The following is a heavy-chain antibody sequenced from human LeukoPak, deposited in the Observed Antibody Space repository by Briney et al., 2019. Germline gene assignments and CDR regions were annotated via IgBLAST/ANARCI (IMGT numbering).Heavy chain of an antibody. CDR1: GFTFSSYD. Sequence: GGSLRLSCAASGFTFSSYDMHWVRQATGKGLEWVSAIGTAGDTYYPGSVKGRFTISRENAKNSLYLQMNSLRAEDTAVYYCAREGRIYGDFDFDYWGQGTLVTVS. CDR2: IGTAGDT. V-gene: IGHV3-13*01. D-gene: IGHD4-17*01. CDR3: AREGRIYGDFDFDY. J-gene: IGHJ4*02.